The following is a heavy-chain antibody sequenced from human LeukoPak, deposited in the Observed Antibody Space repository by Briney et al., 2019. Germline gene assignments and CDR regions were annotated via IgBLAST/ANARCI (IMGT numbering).Heavy chain of an antibody. V-gene: IGHV1-2*02. D-gene: IGHD2-15*01. CDR1: GYIFSGYY. CDR2: INPNSGGA. Sequence: ASVKVSCKASGYIFSGYYMHWLRQAPGQGLEWMGWINPNSGGADYAQKFQGRVTMTRDTSISTAYMALSRLRSEDTAVYYCARAGGYCGRISCPYYFDYWDQGSLVAVSS. J-gene: IGHJ4*02. CDR3: ARAGGYCGRISCPYYFDY.